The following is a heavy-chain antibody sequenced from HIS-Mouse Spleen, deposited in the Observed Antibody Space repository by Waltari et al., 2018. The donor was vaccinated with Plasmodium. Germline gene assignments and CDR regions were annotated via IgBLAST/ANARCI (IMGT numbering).Heavy chain of an antibody. V-gene: IGHV3-21*01. CDR1: GFTFSSYS. Sequence: EVQLVVSGGGLVKPGGSLRLSCAASGFTFSSYSMNWVRQAPGKGLEWVSSISSSSSYIYYADSVKGRFTISRDNAKNSLYLQMNSLRAEDTAVYYCARESSSSWYFDYWGQGTLVTVSS. CDR3: ARESSSSWYFDY. CDR2: ISSSSSYI. J-gene: IGHJ4*02. D-gene: IGHD6-13*01.